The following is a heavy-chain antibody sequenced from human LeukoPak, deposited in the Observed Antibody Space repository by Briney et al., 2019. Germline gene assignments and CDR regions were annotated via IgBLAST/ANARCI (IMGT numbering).Heavy chain of an antibody. D-gene: IGHD2-2*01. CDR1: GYTFTGDW. CDR2: IYPGDSDT. J-gene: IGHJ6*03. CDR3: ARPALYCSSTVCPPYMDV. Sequence: AGESLKISCKASGYTFTGDWIGWVRQMPGKGLEWMGIIYPGDSDTKYNVPFQGQVTISADKSISTAYLQWGSLKASDTATYYCARPALYCSSTVCPPYMDVWGKGTTVTVSS. V-gene: IGHV5-51*01.